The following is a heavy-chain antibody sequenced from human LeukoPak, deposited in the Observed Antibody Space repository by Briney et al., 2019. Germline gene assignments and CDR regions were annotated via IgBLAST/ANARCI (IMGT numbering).Heavy chain of an antibody. D-gene: IGHD1-1*01. Sequence: GGSLRLSCAASGFTFNDYANTWVRQAPGKGLEWVSAISSSGGSTYYVDSVKGRFTISRDNSVNTLYLQMNSLRAEDTAVYYCAKETRAGTTWPFDYWGQGTLVTVSS. CDR3: AKETRAGTTWPFDY. V-gene: IGHV3-23*01. J-gene: IGHJ4*02. CDR2: ISSSGGST. CDR1: GFTFNDYA.